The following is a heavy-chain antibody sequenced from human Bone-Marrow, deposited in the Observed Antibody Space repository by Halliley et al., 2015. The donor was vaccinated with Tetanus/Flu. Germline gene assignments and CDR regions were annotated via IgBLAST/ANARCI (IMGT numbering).Heavy chain of an antibody. CDR3: ARRIAAAGTVGDAAFDI. Sequence: INRSGSTAYNPSLWSRATISMDTSKNQFSLDLRSVTAADTALYYCARRIAAAGTVGDAAFDIWGQGTTVTVSS. J-gene: IGHJ3*02. CDR2: INRSGST. V-gene: IGHV4-31*02. D-gene: IGHD6-13*01.